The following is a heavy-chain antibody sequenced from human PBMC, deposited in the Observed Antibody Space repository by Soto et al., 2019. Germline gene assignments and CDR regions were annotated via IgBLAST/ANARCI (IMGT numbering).Heavy chain of an antibody. CDR3: ARVPIGGGAPYYCDY. V-gene: IGHV1-2*02. Sequence: QVQLVQSGAEVKKPGASAKVSCKASGYTFTDYYMHWVRQAPGQGLEWLGWINPYTGGTNYAHKFQDRVTMTRDTSLNTAYLDLSRLTSDDTAVYYCARVPIGGGAPYYCDYWGQGTLVTASS. J-gene: IGHJ4*02. D-gene: IGHD3-16*01. CDR1: GYTFTDYY. CDR2: INPYTGGT.